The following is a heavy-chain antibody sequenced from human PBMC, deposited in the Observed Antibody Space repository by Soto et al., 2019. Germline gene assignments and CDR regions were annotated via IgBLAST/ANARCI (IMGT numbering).Heavy chain of an antibody. Sequence: GESLKISCKGSGYSFTSYWISWVRQMPGKGLEWMGRIDPSDSYTNYSPSFQGHVTISADKSISTAYLQWSSLKASDTAMYYCARQGDCSSTSCYNGDDYYYGMDVWGQGTTVTVSS. CDR2: IDPSDSYT. D-gene: IGHD2-2*02. CDR3: ARQGDCSSTSCYNGDDYYYGMDV. V-gene: IGHV5-10-1*01. CDR1: GYSFTSYW. J-gene: IGHJ6*02.